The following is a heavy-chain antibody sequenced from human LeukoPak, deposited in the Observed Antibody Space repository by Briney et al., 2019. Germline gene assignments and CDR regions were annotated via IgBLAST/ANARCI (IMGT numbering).Heavy chain of an antibody. V-gene: IGHV3-30*18. CDR2: ISYGGSNK. CDR3: AKDVGMIGYCSGGSCYAIDY. J-gene: IGHJ4*02. CDR1: GGSISSYY. D-gene: IGHD2-15*01. Sequence: LSLTCTVSGGSISSYYWSWIRQPPGKGLEWVAVISYGGSNKFYADSVKGRFTISRDNSKNTLYLQVNSLRAEDTAVYYCAKDVGMIGYCSGGSCYAIDYWGQGTLVTVSS.